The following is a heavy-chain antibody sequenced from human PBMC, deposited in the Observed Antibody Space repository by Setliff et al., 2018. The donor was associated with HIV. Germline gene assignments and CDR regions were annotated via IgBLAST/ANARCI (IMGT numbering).Heavy chain of an antibody. CDR1: GFTFSSYG. J-gene: IGHJ2*01. V-gene: IGHV3-30*18. Sequence: GSLRLSCAASGFTFSSYGMHWVRQAPGKGLEWVAVISYDGSDKYSADSVKGRFTISKDNSKNTVFLQMNNLRVEDTALYYCAKSSFRFFEDLSDWYFDLWGRGTLVTVSS. CDR2: ISYDGSDK. D-gene: IGHD3-16*02. CDR3: AKSSFRFFEDLSDWYFDL.